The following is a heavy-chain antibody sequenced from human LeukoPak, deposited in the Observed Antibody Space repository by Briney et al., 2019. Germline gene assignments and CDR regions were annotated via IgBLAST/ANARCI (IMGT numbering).Heavy chain of an antibody. CDR3: ARSEKFNNWFDP. Sequence: GGSLRLSCATSGSLFTTYGIHWVRQAPGKGLEWVAVISYDGSNEFYTDSVRGRFTISRDNSKNTLYLQMNSLRAEDTAVYYCARSEKFNNWFDPWGQGTLVTVSS. CDR2: ISYDGSNE. CDR1: GSLFTTYG. V-gene: IGHV3-30*03. J-gene: IGHJ5*02.